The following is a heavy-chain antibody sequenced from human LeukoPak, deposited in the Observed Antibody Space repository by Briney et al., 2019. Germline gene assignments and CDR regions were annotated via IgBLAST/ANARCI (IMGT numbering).Heavy chain of an antibody. V-gene: IGHV1-18*01. D-gene: IGHD5-18*01. J-gene: IGHJ4*02. CDR3: ARGMSIQLWSHFDY. CDR2: ISAYNGNT. Sequence: GASVKVSCKASGYTFTSYGISWVRQAPGQGLEWMGWISAYNGNTNYAQKLQGRVIMTTDTSTSTAYMELRSLRSDDTAVYYCARGMSIQLWSHFDYWGQGTLVTVSS. CDR1: GYTFTSYG.